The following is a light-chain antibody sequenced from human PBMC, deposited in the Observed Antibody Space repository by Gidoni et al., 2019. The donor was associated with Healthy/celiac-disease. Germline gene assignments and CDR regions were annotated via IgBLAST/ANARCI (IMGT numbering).Light chain of an antibody. CDR3: QQYGSSRGT. CDR2: GAT. J-gene: IGKJ1*01. Sequence: EIGLTQSPGTLSVSPVERATLSCRASQSVSSSYLAWYQQKPGQAPRLLLYGATSRATGIPDRFSGRGSGTDFSLTISRLEPEDFAVYYCQQYGSSRGTFGQGTKVEIK. V-gene: IGKV3-20*01. CDR1: QSVSSSY.